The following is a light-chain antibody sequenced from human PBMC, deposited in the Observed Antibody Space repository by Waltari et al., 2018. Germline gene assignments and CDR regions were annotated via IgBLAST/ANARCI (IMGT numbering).Light chain of an antibody. V-gene: IGLV2-14*03. CDR3: SSYTSSNTFYV. CDR1: SSDVGGYNY. Sequence: QSALTQPASMSGSPGQSITISCTGTSSDVGGYNYVSWYQQHPGKAPKLMIYDVSNRPSGVSNRFSGSKSGNTASLTISGLQAEDEADYYCSSYTSSNTFYVFGTGTKVTVL. CDR2: DVS. J-gene: IGLJ1*01.